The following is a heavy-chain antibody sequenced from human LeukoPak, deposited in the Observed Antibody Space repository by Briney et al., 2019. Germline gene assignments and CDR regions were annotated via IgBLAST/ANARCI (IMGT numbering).Heavy chain of an antibody. CDR2: IRYDGSNK. D-gene: IGHD6-19*01. CDR1: GFTFSSYG. CDR3: AKDMGRGVAGTPPLGLPFDY. Sequence: GGSLRLSCAASGFTFSSYGMHWVRQAPGKGLEWVAFIRYDGSNKYYADSVKGRFTISRDNSKNTLYLQMNSLRAEDTAVYCCAKDMGRGVAGTPPLGLPFDYWGQGTLVTVSS. V-gene: IGHV3-30*02. J-gene: IGHJ4*02.